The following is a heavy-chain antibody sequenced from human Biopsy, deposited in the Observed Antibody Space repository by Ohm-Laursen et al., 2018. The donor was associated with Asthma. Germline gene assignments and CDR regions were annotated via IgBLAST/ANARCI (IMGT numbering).Heavy chain of an antibody. V-gene: IGHV1-8*01. J-gene: IGHJ3*01. CDR1: GYTFINND. CDR2: MNPNSGNT. Sequence: ASVKVSCKASGYTFINNDINWVRQAAGQGLEWMGWMNPNSGNTGYAQKFHGRVTMTRDTSINTAYMDLRSLRSEDTAMYYCARTYYDFLTGQVNDAFALWGQGTMVTVSS. D-gene: IGHD3-9*01. CDR3: ARTYYDFLTGQVNDAFAL.